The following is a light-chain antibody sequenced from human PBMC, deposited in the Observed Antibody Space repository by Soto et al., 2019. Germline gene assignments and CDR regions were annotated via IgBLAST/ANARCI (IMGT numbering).Light chain of an antibody. CDR2: DAS. CDR3: QQRSNWPPFT. Sequence: EIVLTQYTATLSLSPGERATLSCRASQSVSSYLAWYQQKPGKAPRILIFDASNRSTVIPARFNGSGSGTDFTLTISRLAPEDFAVYYWQQRSNWPPFTFGGVKKVEIK. V-gene: IGKV3-11*01. CDR1: QSVSSY. J-gene: IGKJ4*01.